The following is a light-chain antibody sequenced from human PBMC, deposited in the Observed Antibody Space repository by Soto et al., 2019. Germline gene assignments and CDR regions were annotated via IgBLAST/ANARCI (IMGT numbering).Light chain of an antibody. Sequence: DIQLTQSPSFLSASVGDRVTITCRASQGISSYLAWYQQKPGKAPKLLIYAAYTLQSGVPSRFSGSGSGTEFTLTISSLQPEDFATYYCQQLNSYPRGFTFGPGTKVDIK. CDR1: QGISSY. V-gene: IGKV1-9*01. CDR3: QQLNSYPRGFT. CDR2: AAY. J-gene: IGKJ3*01.